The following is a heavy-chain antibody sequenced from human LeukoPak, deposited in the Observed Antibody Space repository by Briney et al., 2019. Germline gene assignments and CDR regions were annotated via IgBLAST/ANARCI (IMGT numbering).Heavy chain of an antibody. CDR1: GFTFDDYA. J-gene: IGHJ4*02. Sequence: GRSLRLSCAVSGFTFDDYAMHWVRQAPGKGLEWVSGISWNSGSIGYADSVKGRFTISRDNAKNSLYLQMNSLRAEDMALYYCAKGYQLLSTPTFDYWGQGTLVTVSS. D-gene: IGHD2-2*01. CDR3: AKGYQLLSTPTFDY. CDR2: ISWNSGSI. V-gene: IGHV3-9*03.